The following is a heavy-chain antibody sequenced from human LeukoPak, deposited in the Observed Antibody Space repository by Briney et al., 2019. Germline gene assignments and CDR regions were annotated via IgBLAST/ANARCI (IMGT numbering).Heavy chain of an antibody. V-gene: IGHV4-59*01. J-gene: IGHJ4*02. CDR3: ARALTSSWYMDY. CDR1: GGSISSYY. CDR2: IYYSGST. Sequence: SETLSLTCSVSGGSISSYYWSWIRQPPGKGLEWIGYIYYSGSTNYNPSLKSRVTTSVDTSENQLSLKLSSVTAADTALYYCARALTSSWYMDYWGQGTLVTVSS. D-gene: IGHD6-13*01.